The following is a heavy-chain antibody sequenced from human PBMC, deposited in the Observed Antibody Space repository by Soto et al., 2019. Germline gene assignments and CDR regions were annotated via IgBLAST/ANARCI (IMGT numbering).Heavy chain of an antibody. Sequence: QVQLVESGGGVVQPGRSVRLSCAASGFTFSRYGMHWVRQAPGKGLEWVTVISYDGSDKYYADSVKGRFTISRDNSKNTLYLQMNSLRVEDTAVYYCARDQGGSYYVVPSVVDYWGQGTLVTVSS. CDR3: ARDQGGSYYVVPSVVDY. D-gene: IGHD1-26*01. V-gene: IGHV3-30*03. CDR2: ISYDGSDK. CDR1: GFTFSRYG. J-gene: IGHJ4*02.